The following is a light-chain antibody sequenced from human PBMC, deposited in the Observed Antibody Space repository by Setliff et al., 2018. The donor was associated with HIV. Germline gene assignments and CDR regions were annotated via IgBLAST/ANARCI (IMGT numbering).Light chain of an antibody. CDR2: EVS. V-gene: IGLV2-14*01. J-gene: IGLJ1*01. CDR3: CSYTTSSTVV. CDR1: SSDVGAYKY. Sequence: QSVLTQPASVSGSPGQSITISCTGTSSDVGAYKYVSWYQQHPGKAPKLMIYEVSNRPSGVSNRFSGSKSGNTASLTISGPQAEDEADYYCCSYTTSSTVVFGTGTKVTVL.